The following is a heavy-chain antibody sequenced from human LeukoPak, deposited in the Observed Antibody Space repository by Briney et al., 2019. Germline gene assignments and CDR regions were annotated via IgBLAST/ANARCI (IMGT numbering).Heavy chain of an antibody. CDR2: ISGSSGSK. D-gene: IGHD1-26*01. J-gene: IGHJ4*02. Sequence: GGSLRLSCAASGFTFSDSAMSWVRQAPGKGLEWVSSISGSSGSKFHADSVKGRFTISRDNSKGTLYLQMNSLRAEGTALYYCAKGSKFSGTYYFDYWGQGTLVTVSS. V-gene: IGHV3-23*01. CDR3: AKGSKFSGTYYFDY. CDR1: GFTFSDSA.